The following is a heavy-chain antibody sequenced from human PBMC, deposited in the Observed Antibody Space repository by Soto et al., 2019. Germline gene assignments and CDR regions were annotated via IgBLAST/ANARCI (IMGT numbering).Heavy chain of an antibody. CDR3: AKDRGITGTTARYYYGMDV. Sequence: PGGSLRLSCAASGFTFSSYSMNWVRQAPGKGLEWVSSISSSSSYIYYADSVKGRFTISRDNAKNSLYLQMNSLRAEDTAVYYCAKDRGITGTTARYYYGMDVWGQGTTVTVSS. CDR1: GFTFSSYS. V-gene: IGHV3-21*01. D-gene: IGHD1-7*01. CDR2: ISSSSSYI. J-gene: IGHJ6*02.